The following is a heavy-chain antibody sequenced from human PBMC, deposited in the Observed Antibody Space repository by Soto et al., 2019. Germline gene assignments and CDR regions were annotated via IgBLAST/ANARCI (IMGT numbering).Heavy chain of an antibody. J-gene: IGHJ4*02. CDR3: ARTMVYALSFDY. D-gene: IGHD2-8*01. CDR2: IYYSGST. Sequence: SETLSLTCTVSGGSISSCSCYWGWIRQPPGKGLEWIGCIYYSGSTYYNPSLKSRLTISVDTSKNQFSLKLSSVTAADTAVYYCARTMVYALSFDYWGQGTLVTVSS. V-gene: IGHV4-39*07. CDR1: GGSISSCSCY.